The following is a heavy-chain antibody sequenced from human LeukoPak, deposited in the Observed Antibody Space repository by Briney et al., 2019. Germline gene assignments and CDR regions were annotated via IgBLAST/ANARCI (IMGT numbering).Heavy chain of an antibody. J-gene: IGHJ4*02. D-gene: IGHD1-26*01. CDR3: ARRRDSGSLQHFDY. CDR1: GFTVSSNY. CDR2: IYSGSST. V-gene: IGHV3-66*04. Sequence: GGSLRLSCAASGFTVSSNYMSWVRQAPGKGLEWVSVIYSGSSTYYADSVKGRFTISRDNSKNSLYLQMNSLRAEDTAVYYCARRRDSGSLQHFDYWGQGTLVTVSS.